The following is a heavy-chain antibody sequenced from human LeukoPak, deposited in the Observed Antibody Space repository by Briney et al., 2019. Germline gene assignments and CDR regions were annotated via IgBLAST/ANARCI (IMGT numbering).Heavy chain of an antibody. CDR1: GFIFSSYW. Sequence: GGSLRLSCAASGFIFSSYWMNWVRQAPGKGLEWVSSISSSTSYIYYADSVKGRFTISRDNAKNSLYLQMNSLRAEDTAVYYCATVPGGDAFHIWGQGTMVTVSS. J-gene: IGHJ3*02. CDR2: ISSSTSYI. CDR3: ATVPGGDAFHI. V-gene: IGHV3-21*01.